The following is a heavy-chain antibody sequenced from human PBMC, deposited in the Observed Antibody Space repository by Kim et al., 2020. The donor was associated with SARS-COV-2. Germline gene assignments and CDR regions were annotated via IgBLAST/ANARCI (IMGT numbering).Heavy chain of an antibody. J-gene: IGHJ4*01. V-gene: IGHV3-30*18. D-gene: IGHD4-17*01. CDR1: GFTFSSYG. CDR2: ISYDGSSK. Sequence: GGSLRLSCAASGFTFSSYGMHWVRQAPGKGLEWVAVISYDGSSKYYADSVKGRFTISRDNSKNTLYLQMNSLRAEDTAVYYCAKDSPDDYGDYYFDYWG. CDR3: AKDSPDDYGDYYFDY.